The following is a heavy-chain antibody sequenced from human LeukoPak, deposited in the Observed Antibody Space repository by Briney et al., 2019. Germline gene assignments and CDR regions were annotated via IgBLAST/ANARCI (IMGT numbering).Heavy chain of an antibody. V-gene: IGHV1-69*05. CDR1: GGTFSSYA. D-gene: IGHD2-2*02. Sequence: SVKVSCKASGGTFSSYAISWVRQAPGQGLEWMGGIIPIFGTANYAQKFQGRVTITTDESTSTAYMELSSLRSEDTAVYYCARDGLEYCSSTSCYNLYFQHWGQGTLVTVSS. CDR2: IIPIFGTA. CDR3: ARDGLEYCSSTSCYNLYFQH. J-gene: IGHJ1*01.